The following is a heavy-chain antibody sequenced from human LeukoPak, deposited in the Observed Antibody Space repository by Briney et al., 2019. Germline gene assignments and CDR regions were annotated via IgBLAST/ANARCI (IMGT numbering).Heavy chain of an antibody. CDR3: ARDAADIVVVPALQHYYFDY. Sequence: GASVKVSCKASGYTFTSYGISWVRQAPGQGLEWMGWISAYNGNTNYAQKLQGRVTMTIDTSTSTAYMELRSLRSDEPAVYYCARDAADIVVVPALQHYYFDYWGQGTLVTVSS. V-gene: IGHV1-18*01. D-gene: IGHD2-2*01. J-gene: IGHJ4*02. CDR1: GYTFTSYG. CDR2: ISAYNGNT.